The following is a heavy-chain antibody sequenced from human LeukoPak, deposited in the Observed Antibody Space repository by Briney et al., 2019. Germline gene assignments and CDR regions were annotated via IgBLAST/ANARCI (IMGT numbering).Heavy chain of an antibody. J-gene: IGHJ4*02. D-gene: IGHD1-26*01. V-gene: IGHV4-59*02. Sequence: SETLSLTCSVSGVSVSVYYWSWIRKPPGKGLEWIGYIYHSGSSNYNLSLKSRLTMSVDTSKNQFSMKLTSVTAADTAVYYCARESSGGSYCDSWGRGILVTVSS. CDR2: IYHSGSS. CDR3: ARESSGGSYCDS. CDR1: GVSVSVYY.